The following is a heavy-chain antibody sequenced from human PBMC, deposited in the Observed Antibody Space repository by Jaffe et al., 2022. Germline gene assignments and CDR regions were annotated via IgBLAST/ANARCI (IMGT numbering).Heavy chain of an antibody. J-gene: IGHJ5*02. CDR3: ARQKRYCSSTNCPSWFDP. CDR1: GGSISSSSYY. Sequence: QLQLQESGPGLVKPSETLSLTCTVSGGSISSSSYYWGWIRQPPGKGLEWIGSIYFSGNTYYNPSLKSRLTISVDTSRNQFSLKLSSVTAADTAVYYCARQKRYCSSTNCPSWFDPWGQGTLVTVSS. CDR2: IYFSGNT. D-gene: IGHD2-2*01. V-gene: IGHV4-39*01.